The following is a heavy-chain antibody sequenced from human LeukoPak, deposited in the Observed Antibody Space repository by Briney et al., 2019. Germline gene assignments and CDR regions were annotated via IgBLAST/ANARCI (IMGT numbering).Heavy chain of an antibody. Sequence: GGSLRLSCAASGFTFDDYAIHWVRQAPGKGLEWVSGISWNSGSIGYADSVKGRFTISRDNAKNSLYLQMNSLRAEDTALYYCAKGNSSGWYPSYWGQGTLVTVSS. CDR1: GFTFDDYA. CDR2: ISWNSGSI. CDR3: AKGNSSGWYPSY. V-gene: IGHV3-9*01. J-gene: IGHJ4*02. D-gene: IGHD6-19*01.